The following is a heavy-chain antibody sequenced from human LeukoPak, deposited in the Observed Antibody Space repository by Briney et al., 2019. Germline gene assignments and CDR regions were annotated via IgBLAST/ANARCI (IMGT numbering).Heavy chain of an antibody. Sequence: ASVKVSCTASGYTFTSYDINWVRQATGQGLEWMGWMNPNSGNTGYAQKFQGRVTMTRNTSISTAYMELSSLRSEDTAVYYCARGSEIPNWFDPWGQGTLVTVSS. V-gene: IGHV1-8*01. CDR2: MNPNSGNT. J-gene: IGHJ5*02. CDR3: ARGSEIPNWFDP. D-gene: IGHD2-21*01. CDR1: GYTFTSYD.